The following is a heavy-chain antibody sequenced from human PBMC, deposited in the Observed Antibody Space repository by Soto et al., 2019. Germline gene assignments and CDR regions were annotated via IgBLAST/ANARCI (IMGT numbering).Heavy chain of an antibody. CDR2: ISYDGSNK. CDR3: AKDALDILTGYLGNYFDY. V-gene: IGHV3-30*18. D-gene: IGHD3-9*01. CDR1: GFTFSSYG. J-gene: IGHJ4*02. Sequence: GGSLRLSCAASGFTFSSYGMHWVRQAPGKGLEWVAVISYDGSNKYYADSVKGRFTISRDNSKNTLYLQMNSLRAEDTAVYYCAKDALDILTGYLGNYFDYWGQGTLVTVSS.